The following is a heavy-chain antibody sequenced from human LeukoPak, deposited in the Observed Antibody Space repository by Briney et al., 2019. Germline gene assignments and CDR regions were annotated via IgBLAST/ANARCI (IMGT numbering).Heavy chain of an antibody. CDR2: ISSSSSYI. CDR1: GFTFSSYS. J-gene: IGHJ4*02. D-gene: IGHD1-26*01. Sequence: GGSLRLSCAASGFTFSSYSMNWVRQAPGKGLEWVSSISSSSSYIYYADSVKGRFTISRDNAKNSLYLQMNSLRAEDTAVYYCAKDPIKGRVGATVFDYWGQGTLVTVSS. CDR3: AKDPIKGRVGATVFDY. V-gene: IGHV3-21*04.